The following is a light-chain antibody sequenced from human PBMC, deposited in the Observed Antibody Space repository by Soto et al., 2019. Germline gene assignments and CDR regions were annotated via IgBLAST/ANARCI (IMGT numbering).Light chain of an antibody. Sequence: QSVLTQPPSVSGAPGQRVTISCTGSSSNIGAGYNVHWYQQLPGTAPKLLIYGNSNRPSGVPDRFSGSKSGTSASLAITGLQAEYEADYYCQSYDRSLSGSVCGGGTKLTVL. CDR2: GNS. CDR3: QSYDRSLSGSV. CDR1: SSNIGAGYN. V-gene: IGLV1-40*01. J-gene: IGLJ3*02.